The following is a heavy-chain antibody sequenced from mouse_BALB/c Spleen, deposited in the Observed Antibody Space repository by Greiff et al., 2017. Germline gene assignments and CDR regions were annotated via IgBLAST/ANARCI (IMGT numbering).Heavy chain of an antibody. J-gene: IGHJ4*01. D-gene: IGHD1-1*01. CDR2: IRLKSNNYAT. CDR3: TRGIYYGSSPYARDN. V-gene: IGHV6-6*02. Sequence: EVQLLESGGGLVQPGGSMKLSCVASGFTFSNYWMNWVRQSPEQGLEWVAEIRLKSNNYATHYEVSVKGRLTISRNESKSSVYLQMNTLRAEDTGIYYCTRGIYYGSSPYARDNGGKGTSVTVSS. CDR1: GFTFSNYW.